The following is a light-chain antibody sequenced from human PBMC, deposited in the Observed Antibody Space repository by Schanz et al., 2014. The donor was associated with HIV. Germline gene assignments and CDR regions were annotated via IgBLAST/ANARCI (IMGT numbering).Light chain of an antibody. V-gene: IGKV3-11*01. CDR2: DAS. CDR1: QSVSSY. CDR3: QQRRNWLT. J-gene: IGKJ4*01. Sequence: EIVLTQSPATLSLSPGERATLSCRASQSVSSYLAWYQQKSGQAPRLLIYDASNRASGIRARFSGSGSGTDFTLTISSLEPEDFAVYYCQQRRNWLTFGGGTKVEIK.